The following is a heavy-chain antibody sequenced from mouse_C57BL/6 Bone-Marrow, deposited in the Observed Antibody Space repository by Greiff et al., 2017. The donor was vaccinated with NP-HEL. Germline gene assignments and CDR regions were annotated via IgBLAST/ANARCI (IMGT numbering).Heavy chain of an antibody. CDR1: GYTFTSYW. D-gene: IGHD2-12*01. CDR3: ARYSYYAWFAY. V-gene: IGHV1-64*01. Sequence: VQLQQPGAELVKPGASVKLSCKASGYTFTSYWMHWVKQRPGQGLEWIGMIHPNSGSTNYNEKFKSKATLTVDKSSSTAYMQLSSLTSEDSAVYYCARYSYYAWFAYWGQGTLVTVSA. J-gene: IGHJ3*01. CDR2: IHPNSGST.